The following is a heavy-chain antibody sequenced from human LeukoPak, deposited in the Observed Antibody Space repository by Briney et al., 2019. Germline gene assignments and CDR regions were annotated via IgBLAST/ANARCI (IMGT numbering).Heavy chain of an antibody. V-gene: IGHV4-34*01. J-gene: IGHJ5*02. CDR3: ARGQVPAARGYNWFDP. Sequence: SETLSLTCAVYGWSFNDYYWNWIRQPPGKGLEWIGEINARGDTNYNPSLKSRVNISVDTSKKQFSLRLTSMIAADTALYYCARGQVPAARGYNWFDPWGQGTLVTVSS. D-gene: IGHD2-2*01. CDR2: INARGDT. CDR1: GWSFNDYY.